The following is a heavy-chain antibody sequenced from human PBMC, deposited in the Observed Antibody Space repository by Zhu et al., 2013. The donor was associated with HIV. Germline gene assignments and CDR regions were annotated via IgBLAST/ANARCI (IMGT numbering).Heavy chain of an antibody. D-gene: IGHD7-27*01. CDR3: AREGETGGAYYGMDV. J-gene: IGHJ6*02. Sequence: EVQLVQPGAEVKKPGESLKISCKGSGYSFTSHWIGWVRQMPGKGLEWMGIIYPGDSDTRYSPSFQGQVTISVDKSISTAYLQWSSLKASDTAMYYCAREGETGGAYYGMDVWGQGTTVTVSS. CDR2: IYPGDSDT. CDR1: GYSFTSHW. V-gene: IGHV5-51*01.